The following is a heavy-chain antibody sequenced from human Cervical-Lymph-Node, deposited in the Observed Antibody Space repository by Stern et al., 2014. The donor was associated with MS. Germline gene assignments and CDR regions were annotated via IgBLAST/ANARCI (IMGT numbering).Heavy chain of an antibody. Sequence: VQLLQSGSEVRKPGSSVNVTCKASGGTFRSFAVNWVRQAPGQGLVWVGGIIPVFGTPTYAQKFQGRITVISDESTNTVYLELSRLTSDDTATYFCASAHPATRRGYKGMNVWGQGTTIAVSS. CDR3: ASAHPATRRGYKGMNV. J-gene: IGHJ6*02. D-gene: IGHD2-2*01. V-gene: IGHV1-69*01. CDR1: GGTFRSFA. CDR2: IIPVFGTP.